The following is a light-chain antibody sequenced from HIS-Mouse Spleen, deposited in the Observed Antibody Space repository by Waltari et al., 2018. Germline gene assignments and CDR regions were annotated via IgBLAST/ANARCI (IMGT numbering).Light chain of an antibody. V-gene: IGLV2-14*01. J-gene: IGLJ3*02. CDR1: SSDVGGYNS. CDR3: SSYTSSSTLWV. Sequence: QSALTQTASVSGSPGQSITISCTGTSSDVGGYNSVSWYQQHPGKAPKLMIYEVSNRPSGVSNRFSGSKSGNTASLTISGLQAEDEADYYCSSYTSSSTLWVFGGGTKLTVL. CDR2: EVS.